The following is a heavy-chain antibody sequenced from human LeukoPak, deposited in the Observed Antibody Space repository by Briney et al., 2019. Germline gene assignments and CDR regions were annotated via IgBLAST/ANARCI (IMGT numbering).Heavy chain of an antibody. J-gene: IGHJ6*03. D-gene: IGHD3-16*01. Sequence: ASVTVSCKASGYTFTNYAISWVRQAPGQGLEWVGWISAYNGNTNYAQKLQGRVTMTTDTSTSTAYMELTSLRSDDTAVYYCAKNYYDYVWGGEPYYYYYMDVWGKGTTVTVSS. V-gene: IGHV1-18*01. CDR3: AKNYYDYVWGGEPYYYYYMDV. CDR2: ISAYNGNT. CDR1: GYTFTNYA.